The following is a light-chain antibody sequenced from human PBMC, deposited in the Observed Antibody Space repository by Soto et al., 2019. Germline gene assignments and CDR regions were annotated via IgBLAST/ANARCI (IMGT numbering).Light chain of an antibody. CDR1: QSISSL. Sequence: DIQMTQSPFSVSASVGDRVTITCRASQSISSLLAWYQQKPGKATKLLIYAASSLQSGVPSRWSGSGSATAFTLTISSRQHEDFATYYCQQDNIFPPWTFGQGTKVEIK. CDR3: QQDNIFPPWT. V-gene: IGKV1-12*01. CDR2: AAS. J-gene: IGKJ1*01.